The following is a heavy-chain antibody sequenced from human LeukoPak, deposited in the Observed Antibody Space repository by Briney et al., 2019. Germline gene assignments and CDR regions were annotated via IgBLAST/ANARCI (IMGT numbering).Heavy chain of an antibody. Sequence: SETLSLTCAVYGGSFSGYYWSWIRQPPGKGLEWIGEINHSGSTNYNPSLKSRVTISVDTSKNQFSLKLSSVTAADTAVYYCARGGDFYGSATFINWFDPWGQGTLVTVSS. CDR3: ARGGDFYGSATFINWFDP. D-gene: IGHD3-10*01. V-gene: IGHV4-34*01. CDR1: GGSFSGYY. CDR2: INHSGST. J-gene: IGHJ5*02.